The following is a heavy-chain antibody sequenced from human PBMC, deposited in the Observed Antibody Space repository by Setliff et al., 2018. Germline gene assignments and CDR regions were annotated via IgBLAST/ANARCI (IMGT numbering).Heavy chain of an antibody. J-gene: IGHJ4*02. Sequence: GASVKVSCKASGYTFTNYGITWVRQAPGQGLEWMGWINNYNFNTNYAQKLQGRVTMTTDTSTSTAYMELRSLRSDDTAMYYCARLVRYCTRASCQRLSGDDYWGQGTLVTVSS. D-gene: IGHD2-2*01. CDR1: GYTFTNYG. V-gene: IGHV1-18*01. CDR2: INNYNFNT. CDR3: ARLVRYCTRASCQRLSGDDY.